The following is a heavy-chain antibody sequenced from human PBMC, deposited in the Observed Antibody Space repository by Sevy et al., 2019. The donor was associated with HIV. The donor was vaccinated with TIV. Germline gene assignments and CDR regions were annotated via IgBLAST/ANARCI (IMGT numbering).Heavy chain of an antibody. CDR1: GFTFSSYA. V-gene: IGHV3-30-3*01. CDR2: ISYDGSNK. Sequence: GGSLRLSCAASGFTFSSYAMHWVRQAPGKGLEWVAVISYDGSNKYYADSVKGRFTISRDNSKNTLYLQMNSLRAEDTAVYYCARDKSPQRLEWYFDLWGRGTLVTVSS. CDR3: ARDKSPQRLEWYFDL. J-gene: IGHJ2*01. D-gene: IGHD6-25*01.